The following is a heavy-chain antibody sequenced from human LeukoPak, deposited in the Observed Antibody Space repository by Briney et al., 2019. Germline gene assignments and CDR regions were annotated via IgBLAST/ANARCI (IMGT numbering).Heavy chain of an antibody. CDR3: AELGITMIGGV. J-gene: IGHJ6*04. CDR1: GFTFSSYE. CDR2: ISSSGSTI. D-gene: IGHD3-10*02. Sequence: PGGSLRLCCAASGFTFSSYEMNWVRQAPGKGLEWVSYISSSGSTIYYADSVKGRFTISRDNAKNSLYLQMNSLRAEGTAVYYCAELGITMIGGVWGKGTTITISS. V-gene: IGHV3-48*03.